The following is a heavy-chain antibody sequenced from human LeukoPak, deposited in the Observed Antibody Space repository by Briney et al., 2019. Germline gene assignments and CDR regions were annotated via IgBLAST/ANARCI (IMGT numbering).Heavy chain of an antibody. V-gene: IGHV3-30*18. CDR1: GFTFSSYG. D-gene: IGHD6-13*01. Sequence: GGSLRLSCAAPGFTFSSYGMHWVRQAPGKGLEWVAVISYDGSNKYYADSVKGRFTISRDNSKNTLYLQMNSLRAEDTAVYYCAKGHYSSSWYERAPIDYWGQGTLVTVSS. CDR3: AKGHYSSSWYERAPIDY. CDR2: ISYDGSNK. J-gene: IGHJ4*02.